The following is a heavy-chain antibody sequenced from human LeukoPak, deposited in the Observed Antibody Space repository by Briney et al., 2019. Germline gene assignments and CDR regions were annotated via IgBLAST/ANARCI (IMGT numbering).Heavy chain of an antibody. V-gene: IGHV4-39*07. CDR2: IYHSGTS. CDR1: GGSISSSSYY. Sequence: KASETLSLTCTVSGGSISSSSYYWGWIRRPPGKGLEWIGSIYHSGTSYYNPSLKSRVTISVDTSKNQFSLKLSSVTAADTAVYYCASRDYDSSQDYWGQGTLVTVSS. D-gene: IGHD3-22*01. J-gene: IGHJ4*02. CDR3: ASRDYDSSQDY.